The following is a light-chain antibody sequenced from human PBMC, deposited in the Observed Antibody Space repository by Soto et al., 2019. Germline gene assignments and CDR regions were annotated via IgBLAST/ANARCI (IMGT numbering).Light chain of an antibody. CDR3: CSYAGSSTFAGGWV. Sequence: QSALTQPPSASGSPGQSVTISCTGTSSDVGGYNYVSWYQQHPGKAPKLMIYEVSKRPSGVPDRFSGSKSGNTASLTVSGLQAEDEADYYCCSYAGSSTFAGGWVFGGGTKLTVL. V-gene: IGLV2-8*01. J-gene: IGLJ3*02. CDR1: SSDVGGYNY. CDR2: EVS.